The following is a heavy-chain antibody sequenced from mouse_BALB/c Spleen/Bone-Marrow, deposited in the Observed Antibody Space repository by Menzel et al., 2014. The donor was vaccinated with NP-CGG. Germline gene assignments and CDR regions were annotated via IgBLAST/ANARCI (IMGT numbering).Heavy chain of an antibody. CDR2: IDPANGNT. V-gene: IGHV14-3*02. J-gene: IGHJ2*01. CDR3: ASYDYGYYFDY. Sequence: DVQLQESGAELVKPGASVKLSCTASGSNIKDTYMHWVKQRPEQGLEWIGRIDPANGNTKYDPKFQGKATITADTSSNTAYLQLSSLTSEDTAVYYCASYDYGYYFDYWGQGTTLTVSS. CDR1: GSNIKDTY. D-gene: IGHD2-4*01.